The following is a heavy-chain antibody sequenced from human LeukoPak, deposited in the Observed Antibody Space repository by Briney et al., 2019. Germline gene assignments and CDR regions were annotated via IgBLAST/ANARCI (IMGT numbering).Heavy chain of an antibody. CDR2: ISAYNGNT. J-gene: IGHJ4*02. Sequence: ASVEVSCKASGYTFTSYSISWVRQAPGQGLEWMGWISAYNGNTNYAQKLQGRVTMTTDTSTSTAYMELRSLRSDDTAVYYCARGPEYMVRGVIGSYWGQGTLVTVSS. V-gene: IGHV1-18*01. CDR1: GYTFTSYS. CDR3: ARGPEYMVRGVIGSY. D-gene: IGHD3-10*01.